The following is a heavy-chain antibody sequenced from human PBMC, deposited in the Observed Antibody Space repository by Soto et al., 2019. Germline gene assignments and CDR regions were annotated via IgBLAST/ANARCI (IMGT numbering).Heavy chain of an antibody. Sequence: EVPLVESGGGLVQPGGSLRLSCAASGFTFSSSWMHWVRQAPGKGLVWVSRMYSDATSTKYADSVKGRFTISRDNTKNTLYLQMNSLRAEDTAVYYCVRDRGWSQYDYWGQGTLVTVSS. J-gene: IGHJ4*02. CDR3: VRDRGWSQYDY. CDR1: GFTFSSSW. CDR2: MYSDATST. D-gene: IGHD2-15*01. V-gene: IGHV3-74*03.